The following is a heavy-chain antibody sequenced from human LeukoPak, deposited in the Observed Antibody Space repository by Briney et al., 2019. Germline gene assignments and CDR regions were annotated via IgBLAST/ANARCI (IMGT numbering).Heavy chain of an antibody. CDR3: AKGSSYYPFDY. J-gene: IGHJ4*02. D-gene: IGHD1-26*01. CDR1: GFTFSSYG. V-gene: IGHV3-30*18. CDR2: ISYDGSNK. Sequence: PGGSLRLSCAASGFTFSSYGMHWVRQAPGKGLEWVAVISYDGSNKYYADSVKGRFTISRDSSKNTLYLQMNSLRAEDTAVYYCAKGSSYYPFDYWGQGTLVTVSS.